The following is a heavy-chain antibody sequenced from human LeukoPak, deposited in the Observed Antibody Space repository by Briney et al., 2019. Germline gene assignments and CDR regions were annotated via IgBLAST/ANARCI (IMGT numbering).Heavy chain of an antibody. Sequence: PSETLSLTCTVSGGSISSSSYYWGWIRQPPGKGLEWIGSIYYSGSTYYNPSLKSRVTISVDTSNNQFSLKLRSVTATDTAVYYCAREQLWYDYWGQGTLVTVSS. D-gene: IGHD5-18*01. V-gene: IGHV4-39*07. CDR2: IYYSGST. CDR3: AREQLWYDY. CDR1: GGSISSSSYY. J-gene: IGHJ4*02.